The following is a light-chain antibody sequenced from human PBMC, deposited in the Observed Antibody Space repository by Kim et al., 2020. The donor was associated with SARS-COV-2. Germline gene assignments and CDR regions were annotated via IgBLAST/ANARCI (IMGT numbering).Light chain of an antibody. J-gene: IGKJ2*01. V-gene: IGKV1-5*01. CDR3: QQYDSSSYT. Sequence: DIQMTQSPSTLSASVGDRVTITCRASQSISTWLAWYQQKPGNAPKLVIYDASTLERGVPSRFSGSGSGTEFTLTISSLQPDDFATYYCQQYDSSSYTLGQGTKLEI. CDR2: DAS. CDR1: QSISTW.